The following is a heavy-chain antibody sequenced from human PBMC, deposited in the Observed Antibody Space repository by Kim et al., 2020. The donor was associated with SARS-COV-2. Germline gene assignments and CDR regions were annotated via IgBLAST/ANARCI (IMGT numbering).Heavy chain of an antibody. D-gene: IGHD6-19*01. CDR1: GYTFTSYA. V-gene: IGHV1-3*01. Sequence: ASVKVSCKASGYTFTSYAMHWVRQAPGQRLEWMGWINAGNGNTKYSQKFQGRVTITRDTSASTAYMELSSLRSEDTAVYYCARGGISSGWYSPFDYWGQGTLVTVSS. J-gene: IGHJ4*02. CDR2: INAGNGNT. CDR3: ARGGISSGWYSPFDY.